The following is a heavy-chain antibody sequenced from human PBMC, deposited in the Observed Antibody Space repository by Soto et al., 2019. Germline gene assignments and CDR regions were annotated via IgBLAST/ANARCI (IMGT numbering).Heavy chain of an antibody. Sequence: PSETLSLTCTVSGGSISSSSYYWGWILHPPGKGLEWIGSIYYSGSTYYNPSLKSRVTISVDTSKNQFSLKLSSVTAADTAVYYCASQGYDFWSGYYLDYWGQGPLVTVSS. V-gene: IGHV4-39*01. CDR1: GGSISSSSYY. CDR3: ASQGYDFWSGYYLDY. D-gene: IGHD3-3*01. J-gene: IGHJ4*02. CDR2: IYYSGST.